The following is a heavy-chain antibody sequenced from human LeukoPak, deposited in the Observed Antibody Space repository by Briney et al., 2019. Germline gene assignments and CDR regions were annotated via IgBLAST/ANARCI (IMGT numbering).Heavy chain of an antibody. J-gene: IGHJ5*02. CDR1: GFTFSDYY. V-gene: IGHV3-11*01. Sequence: KPGGSLRLSCAASGFTFSDYYMTWIRQAPGKGLEWVSYISRSGSTIYYADSVKGRFTISRDITKNSLYLQMNSLRAEDTAVYYCARAGYCGTTTCSYGWFDPWGQGTLVTVSS. CDR3: ARAGYCGTTTCSYGWFDP. CDR2: ISRSGSTI. D-gene: IGHD2-2*01.